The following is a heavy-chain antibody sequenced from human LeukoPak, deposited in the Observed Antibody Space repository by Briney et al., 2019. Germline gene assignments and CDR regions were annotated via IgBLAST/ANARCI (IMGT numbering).Heavy chain of an antibody. CDR1: GFTFSPYA. CDR2: ISTSGGNT. Sequence: GGSLRLSCTVSGFTFSPYAMSWVRQAPGKGLEWVSSISTSGGNTYYADSVKGRFTTSRDNSKNTLYLQMNSLRAEDSGVYYCSKGLAPTGTTHTAAGYWGQGTLVTVSS. CDR3: SKGLAPTGTTHTAAGY. D-gene: IGHD1-1*01. J-gene: IGHJ4*02. V-gene: IGHV3-23*01.